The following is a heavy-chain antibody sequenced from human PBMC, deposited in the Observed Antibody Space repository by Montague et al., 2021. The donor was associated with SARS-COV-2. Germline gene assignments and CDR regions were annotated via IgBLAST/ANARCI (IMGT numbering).Heavy chain of an antibody. J-gene: IGHJ6*02. D-gene: IGHD3-22*01. V-gene: IGHV3-7*01. CDR2: IKQDGSEK. CDR1: GFTFSSYW. Sequence: SLRLSCAASGFTFSSYWMSWVRQAPGKGLEWVANIKQDGSEKYYVDSVKGRFTISRDNAKNSLYLQMNSLRAEDTAVYYCARDSFFVGDGSADYYYGMDVWGQGTTVTVSS. CDR3: ARDSFFVGDGSADYYYGMDV.